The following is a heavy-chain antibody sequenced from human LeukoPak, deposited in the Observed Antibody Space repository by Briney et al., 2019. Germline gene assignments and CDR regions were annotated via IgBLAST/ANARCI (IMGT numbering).Heavy chain of an antibody. D-gene: IGHD3-10*01. CDR1: GGSFSGYY. CDR2: INHSGST. CDR3: ARGRSTITMVRGENFDY. V-gene: IGHV4-34*01. Sequence: SETLSLTCAVYGGSFSGYYWSRIRQPPGKGLEWIGEINHSGSTNYNPSLKSRVTISVDTSKNQFSLKLSSVTAADTAVYYCARGRSTITMVRGENFDYWGQGTLVTVSS. J-gene: IGHJ4*02.